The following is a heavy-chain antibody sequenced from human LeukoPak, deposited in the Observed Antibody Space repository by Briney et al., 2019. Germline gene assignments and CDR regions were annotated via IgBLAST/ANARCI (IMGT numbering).Heavy chain of an antibody. CDR3: ARGHYSGTNPLHWFDP. D-gene: IGHD1-26*01. V-gene: IGHV4-59*01. CDR1: GGSMSSYY. CDR2: IYYSGST. J-gene: IGHJ5*02. Sequence: PSETLSLTCTVSGGSMSSYYWSWIRQPPGKGLEWIAYIYYSGSTSYNPSLKSRVTISVDTSKNHFSLKLRSVTAADTAVYYCARGHYSGTNPLHWFDPWGQGTLVTVSS.